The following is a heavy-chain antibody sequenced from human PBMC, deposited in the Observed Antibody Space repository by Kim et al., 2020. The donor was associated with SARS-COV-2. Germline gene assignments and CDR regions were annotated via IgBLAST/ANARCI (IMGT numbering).Heavy chain of an antibody. Sequence: GGSLRLSCVGSGFTFSSYWMSWARQAPGKGLEWVAGINPDPSKIYYAASVRGRFTISRDNAKNSVYFQMNSLRAEDTAVYHCGDRHGWGQGPMVTVSS. CDR1: GFTFSSYW. J-gene: IGHJ6*02. CDR2: INPDPSKI. CDR3: GDRHG. V-gene: IGHV3-7*01.